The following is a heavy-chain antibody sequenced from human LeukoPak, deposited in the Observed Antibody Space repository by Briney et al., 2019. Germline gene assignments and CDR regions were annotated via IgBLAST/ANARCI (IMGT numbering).Heavy chain of an antibody. J-gene: IGHJ4*02. CDR3: ARESAPTTTTYYFDY. D-gene: IGHD1-26*01. Sequence: QTGGSLRLSGAASGFTFSSYWMSWVRQAPGKGLEWVANIKQDGSEKYYVDSVKGRFTISRDNAKNSLYLQMNSLRAEDTAVYYCARESAPTTTTYYFDYWGQGTLVTVSS. CDR2: IKQDGSEK. V-gene: IGHV3-7*01. CDR1: GFTFSSYW.